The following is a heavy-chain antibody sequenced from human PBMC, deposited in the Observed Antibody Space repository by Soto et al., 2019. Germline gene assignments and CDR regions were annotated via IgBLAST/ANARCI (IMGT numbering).Heavy chain of an antibody. J-gene: IGHJ6*02. CDR3: ARDAAPTLNYPHCMDV. D-gene: IGHD1-7*01. V-gene: IGHV6-1*01. Sequence: PSQTLSLTCAISGDSVSTNIAAWSWIRQSPSRGLEWLGRTLYRSSKWYNEYAVSVKSRMTINPDTSKNQFSLQLNSVTPEDTAVYYCARDAAPTLNYPHCMDVWGQRTAVTVSS. CDR1: GDSVSTNIAA. CDR2: TLYRSSKWYN.